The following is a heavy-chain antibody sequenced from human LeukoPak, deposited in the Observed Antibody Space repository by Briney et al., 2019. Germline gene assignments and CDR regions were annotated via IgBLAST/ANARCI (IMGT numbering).Heavy chain of an antibody. J-gene: IGHJ5*02. CDR3: ARGSGYAFDP. D-gene: IGHD5-12*01. Sequence: GASVKVSCKASGYSFTSHYMHWVRQAPGQGLEWMGWINPNSGGTNYAQKFQGRVTMTRDTSISTAYMELSRLRSDDTAVYYCARGSGYAFDPWGQGTLVTVSS. CDR1: GYSFTSHY. CDR2: INPNSGGT. V-gene: IGHV1-2*02.